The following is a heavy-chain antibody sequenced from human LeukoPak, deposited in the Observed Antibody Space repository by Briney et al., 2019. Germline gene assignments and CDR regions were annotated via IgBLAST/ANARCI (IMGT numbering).Heavy chain of an antibody. CDR2: IIPIFGTA. CDR1: GGTFSSSA. Sequence: SVKVPCKASGGTFSSSAISWVRQAPGQGLEWMGGIIPIFGTANYAQKFQGRVTITTDESTSTAYMELSSLRSEDTAVYYCASYQSGWFFGYFDYWGQGTLVTVSS. CDR3: ASYQSGWFFGYFDY. V-gene: IGHV1-69*05. D-gene: IGHD2-15*01. J-gene: IGHJ4*02.